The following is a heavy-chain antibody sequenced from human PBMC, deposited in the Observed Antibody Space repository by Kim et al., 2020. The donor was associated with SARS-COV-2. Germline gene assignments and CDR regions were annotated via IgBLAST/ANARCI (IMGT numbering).Heavy chain of an antibody. D-gene: IGHD6-13*01. Sequence: SETLSLTCTVSGGSVSSGSYYWSWIRQPPGKGLEWIGYIYYSGSTNYNPSLKSRVTISVDTSKNQFSLKLSSVTAADTAVYYCARDSIAAAGHYYYYYG. CDR2: IYYSGST. J-gene: IGHJ6*01. V-gene: IGHV4-61*01. CDR3: ARDSIAAAGHYYYYYG. CDR1: GGSVSSGSYY.